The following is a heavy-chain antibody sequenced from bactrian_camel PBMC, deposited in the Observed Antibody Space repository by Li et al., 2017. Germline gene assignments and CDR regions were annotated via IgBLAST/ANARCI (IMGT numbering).Heavy chain of an antibody. J-gene: IGHJ6*01. CDR2: INSGGGTT. D-gene: IGHD2*01. CDR1: GFTFSNYW. Sequence: HVQLVESGGGFVQPGGSLRLSCAASGFTFSNYWMYWARQAPGKGLEWVLCINSGGGTTYYADSVEGRFTISQDNAQNTLYLQINSLKPEDTAMYYCAAEPALFGYCGGGYYPSNGYWGQETQVTVS. CDR3: AAEPALFGYCGGGYYPSNGY. V-gene: IGHV3S1*01.